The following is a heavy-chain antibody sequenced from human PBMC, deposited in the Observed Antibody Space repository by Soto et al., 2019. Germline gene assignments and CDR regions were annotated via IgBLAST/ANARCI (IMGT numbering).Heavy chain of an antibody. J-gene: IGHJ6*02. V-gene: IGHV1-69*06. CDR2: VIPTFGTT. Sequence: QVQLVQSGAEGTKPGSSVKVSCKASGGTFSSYVISWVRQAPGQGLEWMGGVIPTFGTTKNAQDFQGRVTVTADKSTSTAYMELSSLRSDDTAVYYCAIHRSQVARLVLPPYFCYGLDVWGQGTTVTVSS. D-gene: IGHD6-6*01. CDR1: GGTFSSYV. CDR3: AIHRSQVARLVLPPYFCYGLDV.